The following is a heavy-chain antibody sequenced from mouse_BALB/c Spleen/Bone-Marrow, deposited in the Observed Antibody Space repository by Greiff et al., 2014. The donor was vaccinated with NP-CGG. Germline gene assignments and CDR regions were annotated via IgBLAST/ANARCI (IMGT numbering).Heavy chain of an antibody. Sequence: LVESGAELVKPGASVKLSCTASGFNIKDTYMHWVKQRPEQGLEWIGRIDPANGNTKYDPKFQGKATITADTSSNTAYLQLSSLTSEDTAAYYCAFYYYGSSLFAYWGQGTLVTVSA. CDR3: AFYYYGSSLFAY. V-gene: IGHV14-3*02. J-gene: IGHJ3*01. CDR2: IDPANGNT. CDR1: GFNIKDTY. D-gene: IGHD1-1*01.